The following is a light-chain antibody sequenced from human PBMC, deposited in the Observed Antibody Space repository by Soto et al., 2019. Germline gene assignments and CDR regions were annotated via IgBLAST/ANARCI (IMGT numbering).Light chain of an antibody. CDR3: QKYNSDSFT. CDR2: AAS. Sequence: DIQMTQSPSSLSASVGDRVTISCRASQGISNSLAWFQQRPGKVPKLLIYAASTLQSGVPSRFGGSGSGTDFTLTISSLQPEDVANYYCQKYNSDSFTLGHGNKVDIK. J-gene: IGKJ3*01. V-gene: IGKV1-27*01. CDR1: QGISNS.